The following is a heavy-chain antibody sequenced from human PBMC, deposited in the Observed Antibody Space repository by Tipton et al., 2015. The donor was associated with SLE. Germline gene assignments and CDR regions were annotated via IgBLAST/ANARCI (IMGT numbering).Heavy chain of an antibody. V-gene: IGHV3-33*01. Sequence: SLRLSCAASGFTFSSYGMHWVRQAPGKGLEWVAVIWYDGSNKYYADSVKGRFTISRDNSKNTLYLQMNSLRTDDTGMYYCARDRGNDVVVIDNGGGMDVWGQGTTVTVSS. CDR2: IWYDGSNK. D-gene: IGHD2-21*01. J-gene: IGHJ6*02. CDR1: GFTFSSYG. CDR3: ARDRGNDVVVIDNGGGMDV.